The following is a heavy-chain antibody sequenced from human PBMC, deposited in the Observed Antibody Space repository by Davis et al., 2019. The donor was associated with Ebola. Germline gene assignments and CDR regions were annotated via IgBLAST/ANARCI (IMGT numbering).Heavy chain of an antibody. J-gene: IGHJ4*02. V-gene: IGHV4-34*01. D-gene: IGHD6-13*01. CDR1: GGSFRGYY. Sequence: SETLSLTCAVYGGSFRGYYWSWIRQPPGKGLEWIGEINHSGSTNYNPSLKSRVTISVDTSKNQFSLKLSSVTAADTAVYYCARGFSSSWSDLDYWGQGTLVTVSS. CDR3: ARGFSSSWSDLDY. CDR2: INHSGST.